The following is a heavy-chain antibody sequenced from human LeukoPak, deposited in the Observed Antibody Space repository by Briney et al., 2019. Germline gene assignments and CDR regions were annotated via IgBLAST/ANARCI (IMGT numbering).Heavy chain of an antibody. CDR3: ATRGRSGYYYGMDV. CDR2: TSSRGTT. CDR1: GFIVSNNC. Sequence: GGSLRLSCAASGFIVSNNCMSWARQAPGKGLEWVSITSSRGTTYYADSVKGRFTISRDSSQNTLYLQMNSLRAEDTAVYYCATRGRSGYYYGMDVWGQGTTVTVSS. V-gene: IGHV3-66*01. J-gene: IGHJ6*02. D-gene: IGHD1-26*01.